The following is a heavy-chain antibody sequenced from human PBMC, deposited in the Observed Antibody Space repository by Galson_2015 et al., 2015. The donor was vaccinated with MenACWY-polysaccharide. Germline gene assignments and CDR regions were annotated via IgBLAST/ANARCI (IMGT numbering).Heavy chain of an antibody. CDR1: GSRFSNSG. J-gene: IGHJ3*02. V-gene: IGHV3-33*01. D-gene: IGHD1-14*01. CDR2: IQYDGGNN. Sequence: SLRLSCAASGSRFSNSGMHWVRQAPGKGLEWVAVIQYDGGNNVYADSVKGRFTISRDNSKNTVLLEMNTLGVEDTAVYYCAREGSRTVFHAFDIWGQGTMVTVSS. CDR3: AREGSRTVFHAFDI.